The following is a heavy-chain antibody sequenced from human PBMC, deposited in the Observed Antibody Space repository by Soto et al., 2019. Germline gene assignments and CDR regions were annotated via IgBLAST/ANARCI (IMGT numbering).Heavy chain of an antibody. CDR1: GFTFSSYA. Sequence: GGSLRLSCAASGFTFSSYAMSWVRQAPGKGLEWVSAISGSGGSTYYADSVKGRFTISRDNSKNTLYLQMNSLRAEDTAVYYCAKRHYDYVWGSYHLGYYFDYWGQGTLATVSS. V-gene: IGHV3-23*01. CDR3: AKRHYDYVWGSYHLGYYFDY. CDR2: ISGSGGST. D-gene: IGHD3-16*02. J-gene: IGHJ4*02.